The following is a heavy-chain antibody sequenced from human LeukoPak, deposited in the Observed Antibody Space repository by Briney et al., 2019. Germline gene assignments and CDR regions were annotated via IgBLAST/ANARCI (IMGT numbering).Heavy chain of an antibody. CDR2: ISGSGGST. V-gene: IGHV3-23*01. CDR3: ANGGLLFMVTTRNWFDP. Sequence: GGSLRLSCAASGFTFSSYAMSWVRQAPGKGLEWVSAISGSGGSTYYADSVKGRFTISRDNSKNTLYLQMNSLRAEDTAVYYCANGGLLFMVTTRNWFDPWGQGTLVTVSS. CDR1: GFTFSSYA. J-gene: IGHJ5*02. D-gene: IGHD4-17*01.